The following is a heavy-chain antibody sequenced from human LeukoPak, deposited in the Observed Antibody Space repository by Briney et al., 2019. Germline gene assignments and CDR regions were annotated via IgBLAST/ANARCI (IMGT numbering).Heavy chain of an antibody. V-gene: IGHV3-53*01. Sequence: PGGSLRLSCAASGFTVSTNYMNWVRQAPGKGLEWVSILYSGSDTYYADYVKGRFTISRDSSKNMLSLQMNNLRAEDTAVYYCARVGDHFHWYLDLWGRGTLFTVSS. D-gene: IGHD3-10*01. CDR3: ARVGDHFHWYLDL. CDR2: LYSGSDT. J-gene: IGHJ2*01. CDR1: GFTVSTNY.